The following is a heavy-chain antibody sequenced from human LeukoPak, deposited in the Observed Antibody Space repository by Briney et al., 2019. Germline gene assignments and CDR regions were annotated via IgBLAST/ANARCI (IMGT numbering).Heavy chain of an antibody. J-gene: IGHJ4*02. CDR1: GFTFSSYG. CDR2: IWYDGSNK. CDR3: ARDPSAANVLLWFGEFNFDY. Sequence: GGSLRLSCAASGFTFSSYGMHWVRQAPGKGLEWVAVIWYDGSNKYYADSVKGRFTISRDNSKNTLYLQMNSLRAEDTAVYYCARDPSAANVLLWFGEFNFDYWGQGTLVTVSS. D-gene: IGHD3-10*01. V-gene: IGHV3-33*01.